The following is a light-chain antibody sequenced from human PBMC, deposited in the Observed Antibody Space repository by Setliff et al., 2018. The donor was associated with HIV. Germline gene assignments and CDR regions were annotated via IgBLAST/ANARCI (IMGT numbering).Light chain of an antibody. V-gene: IGLV2-18*02. CDR1: NSDVGYYNR. CDR2: EVR. J-gene: IGLJ1*01. CDR3: SSYTSSTPLYV. Sequence: QSALTQPPSVSGSPGQSVTISCTGTNSDVGYYNRVSWYQQPPGTAPKLMIYEVRNRPSGVPDRFSGSKSGNTASLTVSGLRSEDEADYYCSSYTSSTPLYVFGNGTKVTVL.